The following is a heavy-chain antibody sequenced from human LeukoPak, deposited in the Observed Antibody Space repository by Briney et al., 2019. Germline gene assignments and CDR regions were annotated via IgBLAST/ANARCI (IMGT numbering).Heavy chain of an antibody. Sequence: GGSLRLSCAASGFIFSSYWMSWVRQAPGKGLEWVANIKQDGSEKYYVDSVKGRFTISRDNAKNSLYLQMNSLRAEDTAVYYCARDRSCDFWSGYTFDYWGQGTLVTVSS. CDR2: IKQDGSEK. D-gene: IGHD3-3*01. V-gene: IGHV3-7*01. CDR1: GFIFSSYW. J-gene: IGHJ4*02. CDR3: ARDRSCDFWSGYTFDY.